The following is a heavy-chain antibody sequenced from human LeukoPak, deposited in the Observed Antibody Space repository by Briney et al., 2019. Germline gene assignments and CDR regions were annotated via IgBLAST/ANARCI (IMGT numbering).Heavy chain of an antibody. CDR1: GFSLSTSGMR. J-gene: IGHJ4*02. Sequence: SGPALVKPTQTLTLTCTFSGFSLSTSGMRVSWIRQPPGKALEWLARIDWDDDKFYSISLKTRLTISKETSNNQVVLTITNMHPVDIATYFCARHYGSGSELDYWGQGTLVTVSS. CDR2: IDWDDDK. V-gene: IGHV2-70*04. CDR3: ARHYGSGSELDY. D-gene: IGHD3-10*01.